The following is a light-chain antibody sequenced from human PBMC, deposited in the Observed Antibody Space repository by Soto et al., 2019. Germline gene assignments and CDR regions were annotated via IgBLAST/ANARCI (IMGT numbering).Light chain of an antibody. V-gene: IGKV1-39*01. J-gene: IGKJ1*01. CDR1: QTINTY. Sequence: DIQMTQSPSSLSASMGDRVTITCRTSQTINTYLNWYQQRPGKAPKVLIYAATSLHSGVPSRFSGSRSGTDFTLTISSLQSEDFATYYCQQSYSTPRTFGQGTKVEIK. CDR2: AAT. CDR3: QQSYSTPRT.